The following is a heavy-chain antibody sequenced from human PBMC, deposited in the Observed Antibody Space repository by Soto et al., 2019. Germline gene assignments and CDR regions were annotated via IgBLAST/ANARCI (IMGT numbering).Heavy chain of an antibody. Sequence: GGSLRLSCAASGFTFSGSAMHWVRQASGKGLEWVGRIRSKANSYATAYAASVKGRFTISRDDSKNTAYLQMNSLKTEDTAVYYCTRIFWEWVGPAATEYYYYGMDVWGQGTTVTVSS. D-gene: IGHD2-2*01. J-gene: IGHJ6*02. V-gene: IGHV3-73*01. CDR3: TRIFWEWVGPAATEYYYYGMDV. CDR1: GFTFSGSA. CDR2: IRSKANSYAT.